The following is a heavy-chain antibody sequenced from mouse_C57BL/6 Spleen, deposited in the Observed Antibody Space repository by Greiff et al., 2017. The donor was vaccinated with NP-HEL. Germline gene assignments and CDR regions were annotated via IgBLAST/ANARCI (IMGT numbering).Heavy chain of an antibody. CDR2: IYPSDSET. CDR3: AREGHYYGSSLDY. J-gene: IGHJ2*01. Sequence: QVQLQQPGAELVRPGSSVKLSCKASGYTFTSYWMDWVKQRPGQGLEWIGNIYPSDSETHYNQKFKDKATLTVDKSSSTAYMQLSSLSSEDSAVYYCAREGHYYGSSLDYWGQGTTLTVSS. CDR1: GYTFTSYW. V-gene: IGHV1-61*01. D-gene: IGHD1-1*01.